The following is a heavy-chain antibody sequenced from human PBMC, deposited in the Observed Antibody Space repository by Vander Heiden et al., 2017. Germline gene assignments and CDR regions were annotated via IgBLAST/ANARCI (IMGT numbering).Heavy chain of an antibody. J-gene: IGHJ4*02. Sequence: EKKKEWVANIKQDGSEKYYVDSVKGRFTISRDNAKNSLYLQMNSLRAEDTAVYYCARGSDFWIPYSSYYFDYWGQGTLVTVSS. D-gene: IGHD3-3*01. V-gene: IGHV3-7*01. CDR2: IKQDGSEK. CDR3: ARGSDFWIPYSSYYFDY.